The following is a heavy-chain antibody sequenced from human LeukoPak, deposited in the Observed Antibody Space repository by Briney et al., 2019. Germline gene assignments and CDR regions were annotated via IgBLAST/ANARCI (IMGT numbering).Heavy chain of an antibody. V-gene: IGHV3-30-3*01. CDR1: GFTFSHYP. CDR2: ISYDGSNK. Sequence: PGGSLRLSCAASGFTFSHYPMHGVRQAPGKGLEWVAVISYDGSNKNYADSVKGRFTISRDNTLHLQMNSLRVEDTAVYYCAREWQLRLFDYWGQGTLVTVSS. J-gene: IGHJ4*02. D-gene: IGHD1-26*01. CDR3: AREWQLRLFDY.